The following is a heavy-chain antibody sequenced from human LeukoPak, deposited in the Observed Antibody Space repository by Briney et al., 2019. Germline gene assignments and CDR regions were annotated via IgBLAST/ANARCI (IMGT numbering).Heavy chain of an antibody. CDR3: TKPASGTARERFEY. CDR2: IRYDGGIK. CDR1: GFTFSSSG. V-gene: IGHV3-30*02. Sequence: GGSLRLSCAASGFTFSSSGMHCVRQAPGKGLEWVAYIRYDGGIKHHADSVKGRFTVSRDNSENTLYMQMNSLRPEDTAVYYCTKPASGTARERFEYWGQGTLVTVSS. J-gene: IGHJ4*02. D-gene: IGHD1-26*01.